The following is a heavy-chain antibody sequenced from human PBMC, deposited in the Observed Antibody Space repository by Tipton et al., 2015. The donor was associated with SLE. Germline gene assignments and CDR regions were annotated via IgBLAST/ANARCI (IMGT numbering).Heavy chain of an antibody. CDR1: GFTFSSYA. CDR2: IRYDGGNK. J-gene: IGHJ3*02. CDR3: ATRRDGYNYGGFDI. D-gene: IGHD5-24*01. Sequence: QLVQSGGGVVQPGGSLRLSCAASGFTFSSYAMHWVRQAPGKGLEWVAFIRYDGGNKNYADSVKGRFTISRDNSKNTLYLQMNSLRAEDTAVYYCATRRDGYNYGGFDIWGQGTIVTVSS. V-gene: IGHV3-30*02.